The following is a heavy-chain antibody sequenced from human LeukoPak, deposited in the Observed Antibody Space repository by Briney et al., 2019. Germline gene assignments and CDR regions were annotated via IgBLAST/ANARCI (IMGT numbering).Heavy chain of an antibody. Sequence: SETLSLTCTVSGGSISNYYWSWIRQPAGKGLEWIGHVYTSGSTNYNPSLKSRVTISVDTSKIQFSLKLTSVTAADTAVYYCARYFDWSDAFDIWGQGTMVTVSS. CDR1: GGSISNYY. V-gene: IGHV4-4*07. D-gene: IGHD3-9*01. CDR2: VYTSGST. J-gene: IGHJ3*02. CDR3: ARYFDWSDAFDI.